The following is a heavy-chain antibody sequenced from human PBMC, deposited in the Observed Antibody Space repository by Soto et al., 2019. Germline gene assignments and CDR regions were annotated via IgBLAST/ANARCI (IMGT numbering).Heavy chain of an antibody. D-gene: IGHD3-10*01. CDR3: ARAHYYGSGSYYNELGCVPY. CDR1: GFTFSSYA. V-gene: IGHV3-30-3*01. Sequence: QVQLVESGGGVAQPGRSLRLSCAASGFTFSSYALHWVRQAPGKGLEWVCVISYDGSQKYCADSVKGRFTISRDNSINTLYLQVNTLRAEDTAVYYCARAHYYGSGSYYNELGCVPYWGQGTLVTVSS. J-gene: IGHJ4*02. CDR2: ISYDGSQK.